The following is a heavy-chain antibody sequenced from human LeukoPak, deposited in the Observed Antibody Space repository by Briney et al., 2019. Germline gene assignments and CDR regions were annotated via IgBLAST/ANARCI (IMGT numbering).Heavy chain of an antibody. CDR1: GGSISSYY. J-gene: IGHJ5*02. CDR3: ARTYDFWSGYSLASWFDP. D-gene: IGHD3-3*01. V-gene: IGHV4-59*08. Sequence: PSETLSLTCTVSGGSISSYYWSWIRQPPGKGLEWIGYIYYSGSTNYNPSLKSRVTISVDTSKNQFSLKLSSVTAADTAVYYCARTYDFWSGYSLASWFDPWGQGTLVTVSS. CDR2: IYYSGST.